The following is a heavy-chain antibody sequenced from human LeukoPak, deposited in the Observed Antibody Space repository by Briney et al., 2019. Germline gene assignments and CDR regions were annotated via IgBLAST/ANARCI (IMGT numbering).Heavy chain of an antibody. V-gene: IGHV3-21*01. J-gene: IGHJ4*02. Sequence: GGSLRLSCAASGFTFSSYSMNWVRQAPGKGLEWVSSISSSSSYIYYADSVKGRFTISRDNAKNSLYLQMNSLRAEDTAVYHCARAPFLYPYYFDYWGQGTLVTVSS. CDR2: ISSSSSYI. CDR1: GFTFSSYS. CDR3: ARAPFLYPYYFDY. D-gene: IGHD2-8*01.